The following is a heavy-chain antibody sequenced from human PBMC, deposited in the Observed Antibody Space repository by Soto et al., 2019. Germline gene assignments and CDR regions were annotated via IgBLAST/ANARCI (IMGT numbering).Heavy chain of an antibody. J-gene: IGHJ5*02. Sequence: ASVKVSCKVSGYTFTSYGISWVRQAPGQGLEWMGWIGAYNGNTNYAQKLQGRVTMTTDTSTSTAYMELRSLRSDDTSVYYCARDFWHCSSTSCYTNWFDPWGQGTLVTVSS. D-gene: IGHD2-2*02. CDR2: IGAYNGNT. V-gene: IGHV1-18*01. CDR3: ARDFWHCSSTSCYTNWFDP. CDR1: GYTFTSYG.